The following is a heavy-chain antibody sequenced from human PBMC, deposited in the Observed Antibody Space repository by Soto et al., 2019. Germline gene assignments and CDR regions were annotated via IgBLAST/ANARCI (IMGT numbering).Heavy chain of an antibody. CDR1: AGSITNYY. V-gene: IGHV4-59*01. Sequence: QVQLQESGPGLVKPSETLSLTCTVSAGSITNYYWSWIRQPPGQGLEWIGNIYYSGSTNYNPSLKSGVTVSVDTCKYQFSRKLNSVTPADTAVYFCARAGVAAAGRIDYWGQGALVIVSS. CDR2: IYYSGST. J-gene: IGHJ4*02. D-gene: IGHD6-13*01. CDR3: ARAGVAAAGRIDY.